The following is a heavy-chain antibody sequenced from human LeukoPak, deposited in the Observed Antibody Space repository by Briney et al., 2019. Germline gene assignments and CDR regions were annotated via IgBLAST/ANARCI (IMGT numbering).Heavy chain of an antibody. V-gene: IGHV3-7*01. Sequence: GGSLRLSCAASGFTFSSYWMSWVRQVPGKGLECVANIKPDGSEKYYVDSVKGRFTISRDNAKNSLYLQMNSLRAEDTAVYYCATVLNSGSFRYFDYWGQGTLVSVSS. CDR2: IKPDGSEK. J-gene: IGHJ4*02. CDR1: GFTFSSYW. D-gene: IGHD1-26*01. CDR3: ATVLNSGSFRYFDY.